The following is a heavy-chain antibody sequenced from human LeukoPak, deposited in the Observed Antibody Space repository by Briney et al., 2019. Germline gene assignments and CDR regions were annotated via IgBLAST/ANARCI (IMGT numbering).Heavy chain of an antibody. J-gene: IGHJ3*02. D-gene: IGHD3-10*01. CDR2: IKEDGTET. Sequence: GGSLRLSCAASGFIFSSYWMSWVRQAPGKGLEWVASIKEDGTETYFVDSVKGRFTISRDNAKNSLYLQMNSLRAEDTAVYYCTTMVRGRGAFDIWGQGTMVTVSS. V-gene: IGHV3-7*01. CDR1: GFIFSSYW. CDR3: TTMVRGRGAFDI.